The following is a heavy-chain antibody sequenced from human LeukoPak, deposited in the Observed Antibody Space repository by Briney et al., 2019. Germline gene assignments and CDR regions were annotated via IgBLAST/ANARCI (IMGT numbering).Heavy chain of an antibody. D-gene: IGHD2-15*01. Sequence: SETLSLTCTVSGGSISSYYWSWIRQPAGKGLEWIGRIYTSGSTNYNPSLKSRVTMSVDTSKNQFSLKLGSVTAADTAVYYCARVGYCSGGSCSNENDWGQGTLVTVSS. V-gene: IGHV4-4*07. CDR2: IYTSGST. CDR1: GGSISSYY. CDR3: ARVGYCSGGSCSNEND. J-gene: IGHJ4*02.